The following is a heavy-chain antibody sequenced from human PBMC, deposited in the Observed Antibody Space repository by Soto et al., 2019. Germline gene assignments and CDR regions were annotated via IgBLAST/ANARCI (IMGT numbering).Heavy chain of an antibody. CDR3: ARGLAVTGHYFDS. J-gene: IGHJ4*02. Sequence: PSETLSLTCAVSGGSFSGYSWTWIRQSPGQGLEWIGEVDHSGATHYNSSLKSRVTISIDRSKNQFSLKLTSVTAADTAVYYCARGLAVTGHYFDSWGLGTLVTVSS. V-gene: IGHV4-34*01. D-gene: IGHD6-19*01. CDR2: VDHSGAT. CDR1: GGSFSGYS.